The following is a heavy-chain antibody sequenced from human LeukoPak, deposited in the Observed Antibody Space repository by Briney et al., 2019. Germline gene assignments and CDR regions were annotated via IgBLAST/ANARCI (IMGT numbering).Heavy chain of an antibody. J-gene: IGHJ3*02. V-gene: IGHV3-33*06. D-gene: IGHD3-22*01. Sequence: GGSLRLSCAASGFTFSSYGMHRVRQAPGKGLEWVAVIWFDGSNKYYTDSVKGRFTISRDNSKNTLYLQMNSLRAEDTAIYYCAKDLSPYYYDSSGYYIPHDAFDIWGRGTMVTVSS. CDR3: AKDLSPYYYDSSGYYIPHDAFDI. CDR2: IWFDGSNK. CDR1: GFTFSSYG.